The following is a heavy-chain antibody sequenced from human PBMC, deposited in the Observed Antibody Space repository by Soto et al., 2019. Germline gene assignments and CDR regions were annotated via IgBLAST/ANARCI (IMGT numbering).Heavy chain of an antibody. V-gene: IGHV1-69*12. CDR2: IIPIFGTT. CDR1: GATFSTNA. Sequence: QVQLVQSGAEVKKPGSSVKVSCKASGATFSTNAFSWVRQAPGQGLEWMGGIIPIFGTTDYAQKFQGRLTINAGESASTAYMELRNMRSHDTAIYFCARSITVTLSREDYWGPGALVTVYS. J-gene: IGHJ4*02. D-gene: IGHD3-16*01. CDR3: ARSITVTLSREDY.